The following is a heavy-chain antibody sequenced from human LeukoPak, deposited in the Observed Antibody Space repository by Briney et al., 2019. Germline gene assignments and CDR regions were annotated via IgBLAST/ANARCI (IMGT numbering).Heavy chain of an antibody. CDR1: GGSISSGGYS. J-gene: IGHJ4*02. D-gene: IGHD3-22*01. CDR3: AREGYDSSGYSVGFDY. Sequence: SQTLSLTCAVSGGSISSGGYSWDWIRQPPGKGLEWIGYIYYSGSTYYNPSLKSRVTISVDTSKNQFSLKLSSVTAADTAVYYCAREGYDSSGYSVGFDYRGQGTLVTVSS. V-gene: IGHV4-31*11. CDR2: IYYSGST.